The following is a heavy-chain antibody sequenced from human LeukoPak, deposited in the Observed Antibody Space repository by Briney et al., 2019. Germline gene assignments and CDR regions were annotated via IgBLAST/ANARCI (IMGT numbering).Heavy chain of an antibody. CDR1: GGSFSGYY. D-gene: IGHD3-10*01. V-gene: IGHV4-34*01. J-gene: IGHJ4*02. CDR3: ARGRSYYGSGDTFDY. CDR2: INHSGST. Sequence: SEILSLTCAVYGGSFSGYYWSWIRQPPGKGLEWIGEINHSGSTNYNPSLKSRVTISVDTSKNQFSLKLSSVTAADTAVYYCARGRSYYGSGDTFDYWGQGTLVTVSS.